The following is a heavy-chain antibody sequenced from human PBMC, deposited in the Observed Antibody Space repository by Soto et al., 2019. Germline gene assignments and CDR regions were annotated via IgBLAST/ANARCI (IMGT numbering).Heavy chain of an antibody. Sequence: SETLSLTCTVSGGSISSGDYYWSWIRQPPGKGLEWIGYIYYSGSTYYNPSLKSRVTISVDTSKNQFSLKLSSVTAADAAVYYCARVGLNAFDIWGQGTMVTVSS. V-gene: IGHV4-30-4*01. CDR1: GGSISSGDYY. CDR2: IYYSGST. J-gene: IGHJ3*02. CDR3: ARVGLNAFDI.